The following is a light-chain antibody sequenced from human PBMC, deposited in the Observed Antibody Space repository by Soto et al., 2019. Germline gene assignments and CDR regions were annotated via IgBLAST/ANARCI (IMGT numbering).Light chain of an antibody. Sequence: EIVMTQSPATLSVSPGERDTLSCRASQSVSRNLAWYQQKPDQAPRLLIYGASTRATGIPARFSGSGSGTEFTLTISSLQSEDFAVYYCQQYNNWPFTFGPGTKVDIK. V-gene: IGKV3-15*01. CDR3: QQYNNWPFT. J-gene: IGKJ3*01. CDR1: QSVSRN. CDR2: GAS.